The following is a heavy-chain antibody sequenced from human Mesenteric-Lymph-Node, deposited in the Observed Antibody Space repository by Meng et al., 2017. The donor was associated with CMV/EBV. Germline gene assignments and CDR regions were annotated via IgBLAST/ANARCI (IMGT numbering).Heavy chain of an antibody. CDR2: IKEDGSEK. J-gene: IGHJ4*02. CDR1: GFTFSGYW. CDR3: ARASGYGGSRREVYFDY. D-gene: IGHD6-6*01. Sequence: GESLKISCAASGFTFSGYWMSWVRQAPGKGLEWVATIKEDGSEKYYLGSVRGRLTISRDNAKSSLLLQMNSLRGEDTAVYYCARASGYGGSRREVYFDYWGRGTLVTVSS. V-gene: IGHV3-7*01.